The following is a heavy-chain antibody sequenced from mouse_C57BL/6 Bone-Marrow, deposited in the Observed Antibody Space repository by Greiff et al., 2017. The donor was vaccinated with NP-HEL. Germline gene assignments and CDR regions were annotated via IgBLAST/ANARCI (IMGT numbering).Heavy chain of an antibody. CDR3: ARSGLLRCFDY. J-gene: IGHJ2*01. CDR2: IYPSDSET. Sequence: QVQLQQSGAELARPGASVKLSCKASGYTFTSYWMDWVKQRPGQGLEWIGNIYPSDSETHYNQKFKDKATLTVDKSSSTAYMQLSSLTSEDSAVYYCARSGLLRCFDYWGQGTTLTVSS. CDR1: GYTFTSYW. D-gene: IGHD1-1*01. V-gene: IGHV1-61*01.